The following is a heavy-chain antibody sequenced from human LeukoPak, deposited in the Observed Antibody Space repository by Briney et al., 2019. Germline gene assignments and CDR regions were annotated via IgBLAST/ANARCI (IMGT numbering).Heavy chain of an antibody. CDR2: IRSKAYGGTT. J-gene: IGHJ3*02. D-gene: IGHD2-21*02. V-gene: IGHV3-49*03. CDR1: GFTFGDYA. Sequence: GGSLRLSCTASGFTFGDYAMSWFRQAPGKGLEWVGFIRSKAYGGTTEYAASVKGRFTISRDDSKSIAYLQMNSLKTEDTAVYYCTRADIVVVTAAFDIWGQRTMVTVSS. CDR3: TRADIVVVTAAFDI.